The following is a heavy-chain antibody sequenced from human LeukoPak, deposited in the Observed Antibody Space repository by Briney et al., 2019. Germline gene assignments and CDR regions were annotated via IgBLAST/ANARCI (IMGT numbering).Heavy chain of an antibody. J-gene: IGHJ4*02. V-gene: IGHV4-34*01. D-gene: IGHD3-16*02. CDR2: INHGGST. CDR1: GGSCSGYY. Sequence: SETLSRTCSGYGGSCSGYYWSWIRQPPGNGLEWMGEINHGGSTNYKPSLKRRVTISVDTTRNDFSVKRSSGTAAAAAEYCWGRHGGVYVWGSYRNGPFRYWGQGTLVTVSS. CDR3: GRHGGVYVWGSYRNGPFRY.